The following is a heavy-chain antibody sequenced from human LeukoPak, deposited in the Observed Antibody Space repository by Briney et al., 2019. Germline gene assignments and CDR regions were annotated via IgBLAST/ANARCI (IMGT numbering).Heavy chain of an antibody. CDR3: AKAPVWNYYYGLDV. D-gene: IGHD2-21*01. J-gene: IGHJ6*02. Sequence: GGSLRLSCAASGLTASHNVNNAMSWVRHAPGKGLECVSGITTSGSTYYADSVKGRFTISRENSNNTLYLHMDSLRAEDTAVYYCAKAPVWNYYYGLDVWGQGTTVTVSS. CDR2: ITTSGST. CDR1: GLTASHNVNNA. V-gene: IGHV3-23*01.